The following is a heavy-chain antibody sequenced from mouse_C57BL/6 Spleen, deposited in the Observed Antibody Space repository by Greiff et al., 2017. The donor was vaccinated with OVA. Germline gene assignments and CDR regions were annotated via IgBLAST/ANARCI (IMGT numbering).Heavy chain of an antibody. CDR1: GFTFNTYA. V-gene: IGHV10-3*01. J-gene: IGHJ2*01. Sequence: EVKLVESGGGLVQPKGSLKLSCAASGFTFNTYAMHWVRQAPGKGLEWVARIRSKSSNYATYYADSVKDRFTISRDDSQSMLYLQMNNLKTEDTAMYYCVRESNYYGSSYVGFDYWGQGTTLTVSS. CDR2: IRSKSSNYAT. D-gene: IGHD1-1*01. CDR3: VRESNYYGSSYVGFDY.